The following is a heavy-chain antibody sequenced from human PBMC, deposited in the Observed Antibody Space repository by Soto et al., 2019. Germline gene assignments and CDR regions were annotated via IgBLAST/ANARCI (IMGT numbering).Heavy chain of an antibody. V-gene: IGHV3-30*18. CDR1: GFTFSSYG. J-gene: IGHJ4*02. CDR3: AKSAGPYDFWSGYFMDRPLDY. Sequence: TVGSLGLSCAVSGFTFSSYGMHWVRQAPGKGLEWVAVISYDGSNKYYADSVKGRFTISRDNSKNTLYLQMNSLRAEDTAVYYCAKSAGPYDFWSGYFMDRPLDYWGQGTLVTVSS. CDR2: ISYDGSNK. D-gene: IGHD3-3*01.